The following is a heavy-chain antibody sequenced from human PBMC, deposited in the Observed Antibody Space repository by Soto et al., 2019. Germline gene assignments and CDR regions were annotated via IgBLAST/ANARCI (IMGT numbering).Heavy chain of an antibody. Sequence: QVQLVQSGAEVKKPGASVKVSCKASGYTFTSYYMHWVRQAPGQGLEWMGIINPSGGSTSYAQKVQGRVTMTRDTSTSTVYMELSSLRSEDTAVYYCARDRRKVTIFGVVSWYYYYGMDVWGQGTTVTVSS. CDR1: GYTFTSYY. CDR3: ARDRRKVTIFGVVSWYYYYGMDV. V-gene: IGHV1-46*01. D-gene: IGHD3-3*01. CDR2: INPSGGST. J-gene: IGHJ6*02.